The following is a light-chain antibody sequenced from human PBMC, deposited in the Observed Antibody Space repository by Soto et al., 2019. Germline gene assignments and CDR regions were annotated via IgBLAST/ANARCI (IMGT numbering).Light chain of an antibody. Sequence: EIVLTQSPGTLSLSPGDRATLSCRASQSVSSSYLAWYQQKPGQAPRLLIYGASSRATGIPDRFSGSGSGTDFTLTISRLEPEDFAVYYCQQYGSSPYTFGQGTKPEIK. V-gene: IGKV3-20*01. CDR2: GAS. J-gene: IGKJ2*01. CDR3: QQYGSSPYT. CDR1: QSVSSSY.